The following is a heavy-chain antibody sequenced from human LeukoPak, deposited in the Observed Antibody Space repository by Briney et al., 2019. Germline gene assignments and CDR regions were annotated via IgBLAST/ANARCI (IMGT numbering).Heavy chain of an antibody. J-gene: IGHJ4*02. CDR2: ISGSGGST. V-gene: IGHV3-23*01. Sequence: GGSLRLSCAASGFTFSSYAMGWVRQAPGKGLEWVSAISGSGGSTYYADSVKGRFTISRDNSKNTLYLQMNSLRAEDTAVYYCAKSYRDRWFGDWWDYWGQGTLVTVSS. D-gene: IGHD3-10*01. CDR1: GFTFSSYA. CDR3: AKSYRDRWFGDWWDY.